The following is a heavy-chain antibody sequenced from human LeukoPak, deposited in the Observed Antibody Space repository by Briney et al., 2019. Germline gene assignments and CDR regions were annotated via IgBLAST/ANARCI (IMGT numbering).Heavy chain of an antibody. J-gene: IGHJ4*02. CDR3: ARDGGRMDY. D-gene: IGHD3-16*01. CDR2: ISSSSSYI. V-gene: IGHV3-21*01. CDR1: GFTFSSYS. Sequence: PGGSLRLSCAASGFTFSSYSMNWVRRAPGKGLEWVSIISSSSSYIYYTDSVKGRFTVSRDNAKNLLYLQMNSLRVEDTAVYYCARDGGRMDYWGQGTLVTVSS.